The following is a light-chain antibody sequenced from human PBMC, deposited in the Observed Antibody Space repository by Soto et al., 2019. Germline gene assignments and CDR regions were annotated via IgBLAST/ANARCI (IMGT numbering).Light chain of an antibody. Sequence: VLTQSTGTLSLSPGERATLSCRASQSVSNNYLAWYQQKPGQAPRLLIYGASNRATGIPDRFSGSGSGTDFTLTISSLEPEDIPVYCCQQRSNWPTFGQGTRLAIK. CDR1: QSVSNNY. V-gene: IGKV3D-20*02. J-gene: IGKJ5*01. CDR3: QQRSNWPT. CDR2: GAS.